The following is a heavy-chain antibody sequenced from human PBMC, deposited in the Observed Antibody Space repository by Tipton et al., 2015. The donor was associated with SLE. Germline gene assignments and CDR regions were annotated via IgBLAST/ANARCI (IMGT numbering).Heavy chain of an antibody. CDR1: GGSIVSYY. D-gene: IGHD3-3*01. Sequence: LRLSCTVSGGSIVSYYWSWIRQSPGKGLEWLGYIYSSGITYYNPSLQSRVSISVDTTKNQFSLRLTSVTAADTAVYYCARDRFWNGYLEYWGQGALVSVSS. CDR2: IYSSGIT. CDR3: ARDRFWNGYLEY. J-gene: IGHJ4*02. V-gene: IGHV4-59*01.